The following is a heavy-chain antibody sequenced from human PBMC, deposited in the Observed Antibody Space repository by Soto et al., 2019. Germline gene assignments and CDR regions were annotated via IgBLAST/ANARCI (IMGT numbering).Heavy chain of an antibody. D-gene: IGHD6-19*01. J-gene: IGHJ6*02. CDR2: IWYDGSNK. CDR1: GFTFSSHA. CDR3: ARDGQSLAPYALDV. Sequence: QVQVVESGGGVVQPGRSLRLSYTVSGFTFSSHAMHWVRQAPGKGLEWVAQIWYDGSNKYYADSVKGRFTISRDNSKNILYVQMDSLRVDDTAVYYCARDGQSLAPYALDVWGQGTSVTVSS. V-gene: IGHV3-33*01.